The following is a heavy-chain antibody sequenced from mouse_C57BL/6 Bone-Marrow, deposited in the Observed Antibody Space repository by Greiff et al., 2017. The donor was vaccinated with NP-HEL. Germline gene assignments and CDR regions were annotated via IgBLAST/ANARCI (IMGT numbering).Heavy chain of an antibody. CDR2: IYPGNSDT. D-gene: IGHD2-2*01. CDR1: GYTFTSYW. Sequence: DVKLQESGTVLARPGASVKMSCKTSGYTFTSYWMHWVKQRPGQGLEWIGAIYPGNSDTSYNQKFKGKAKLTAVTSASTAYMEVSSLTNEESAVDYDTRYGYYYCDYWGQGTTLTVSS. J-gene: IGHJ2*01. CDR3: TRYGYYYCDY. V-gene: IGHV1-5*01.